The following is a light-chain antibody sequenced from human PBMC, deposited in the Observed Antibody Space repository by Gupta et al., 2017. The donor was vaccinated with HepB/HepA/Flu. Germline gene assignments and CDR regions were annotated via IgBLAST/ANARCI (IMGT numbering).Light chain of an antibody. CDR3: QQYYSYPAT. V-gene: IGKV1-8*01. CDR2: AAS. Sequence: AIRMTQSPSSFSASTGDRVTITCRASQGISSYLAWYQQKPGKAPKLLIYAASTLQSGVPSRCRGSGSGTDFTLTISCLQSEDFATYYCQQYYSYPATFGQGTKVEIK. CDR1: QGISSY. J-gene: IGKJ1*01.